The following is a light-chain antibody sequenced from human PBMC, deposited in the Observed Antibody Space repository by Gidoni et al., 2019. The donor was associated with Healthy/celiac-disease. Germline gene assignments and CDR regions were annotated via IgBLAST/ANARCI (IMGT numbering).Light chain of an antibody. J-gene: IGKJ1*01. CDR2: GAS. CDR3: QQYGSSPRT. V-gene: IGKV3-20*01. CDR1: QSVSIRY. Sequence: EIVLTQSPGTLSLSPGERATLSCRASQSVSIRYVAWYQQKPGQAPRLLIYGASSRATGIPDRFSGSGSGTDFTLTISRLEPEDFAVYYCQQYGSSPRTFGQGTKLEIK.